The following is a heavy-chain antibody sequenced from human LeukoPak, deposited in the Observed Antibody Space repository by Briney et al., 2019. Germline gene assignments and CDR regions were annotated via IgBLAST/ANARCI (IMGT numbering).Heavy chain of an antibody. CDR1: GFTFSDYY. CDR3: AGGPYDFWSGYYTPVDY. V-gene: IGHV3-11*01. J-gene: IGHJ4*02. D-gene: IGHD3-3*01. Sequence: GGSLRLSCAASGFTFSDYYMSWIRQAPGKGLEWVSYISSSGSTIYYADSVKGRFTISRDNAKNSLYLQMNSLRAEDTAVYYCAGGPYDFWSGYYTPVDYWGQGTLVTVSS. CDR2: ISSSGSTI.